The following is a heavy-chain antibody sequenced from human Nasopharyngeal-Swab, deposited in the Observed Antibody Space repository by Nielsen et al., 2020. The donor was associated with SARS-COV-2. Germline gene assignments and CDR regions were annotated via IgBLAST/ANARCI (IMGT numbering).Heavy chain of an antibody. CDR3: ARDLNGLERPHYYYGMDV. Sequence: ASVKVSCKASGYTFTSYGISWVRQAPGQGLEWMGWISAYNGNTNYAQKLQGRVTMTTDTSTSTAYMELRSLRAEDTAVYYCARDLNGLERPHYYYGMDVWGQGTTVTVSS. D-gene: IGHD1-1*01. CDR2: ISAYNGNT. CDR1: GYTFTSYG. V-gene: IGHV1-18*01. J-gene: IGHJ6*02.